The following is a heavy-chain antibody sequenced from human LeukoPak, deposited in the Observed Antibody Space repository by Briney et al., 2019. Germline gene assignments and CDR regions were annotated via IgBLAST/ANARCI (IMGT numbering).Heavy chain of an antibody. J-gene: IGHJ4*02. CDR3: ARDLTSYYYDNNGAFDF. V-gene: IGHV1-69*04. CDR1: GGTFSSYA. D-gene: IGHD3-22*01. Sequence: GSSVTVSCKASGGTFSSYAINWVRQAPGQGLEWMGRIIPILDTPNYAQKFQGRVTITADKSTSTAYMELSSLRSEDTAVYYCARDLTSYYYDNNGAFDFWGQGTLVTVSS. CDR2: IIPILDTP.